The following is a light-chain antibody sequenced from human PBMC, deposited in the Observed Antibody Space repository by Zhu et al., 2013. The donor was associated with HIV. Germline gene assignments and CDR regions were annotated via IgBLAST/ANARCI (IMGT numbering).Light chain of an antibody. J-gene: IGKJ4*01. CDR3: QQRSNWPLT. CDR2: GAS. V-gene: IGKV3D-15*01. Sequence: EIVMTQSPATLSVSPGERATLSCRASQNVGRSLAWYQVKPGQAPRLLVYGASRRATGIPDRFSGDGSGTDFTLTITNLEPDDFAVYYCQQRSNWPLTFGGGTRVEIK. CDR1: QNVGRS.